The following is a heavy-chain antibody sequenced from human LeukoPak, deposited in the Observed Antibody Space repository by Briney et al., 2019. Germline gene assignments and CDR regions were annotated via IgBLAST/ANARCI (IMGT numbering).Heavy chain of an antibody. V-gene: IGHV4-34*01. J-gene: IGHJ5*02. CDR2: INHSGST. CDR1: GGSFSGYY. Sequence: SETLSLTCAVYGGSFSGYYWSWIRQPPGKGLEWIGEINHSGSTNYNPSLKSRVTISVDTSKNQFSLKLSSVTAADTAVYYCARHGPRRITIFGVVTPRHSWFDPWGQGTLVTVSS. CDR3: ARHGPRRITIFGVVTPRHSWFDP. D-gene: IGHD3-3*01.